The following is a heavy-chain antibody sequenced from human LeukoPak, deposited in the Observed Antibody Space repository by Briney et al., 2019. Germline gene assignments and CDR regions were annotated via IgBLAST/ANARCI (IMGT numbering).Heavy chain of an antibody. J-gene: IGHJ5*02. CDR2: INAGNGNT. V-gene: IGHV1-3*01. D-gene: IGHD2-2*01. CDR3: ARRYCSSTSCYEGEDWFDP. Sequence: ASVKVSCKASGYTFTSYAMHWVRQAPGQRLEWMGWINAGNGNTKYSQKFQGRVTITRDTSASTAYMELSSLRSEDTAVYYCARRYCSSTSCYEGEDWFDPWGQGTLVTVSS. CDR1: GYTFTSYA.